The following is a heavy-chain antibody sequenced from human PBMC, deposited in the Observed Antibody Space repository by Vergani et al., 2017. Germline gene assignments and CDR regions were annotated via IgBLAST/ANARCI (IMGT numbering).Heavy chain of an antibody. CDR3: ASGSYNLVVTDY. Sequence: QVQLVESGGGVVQPGRSLRLSCAASGFTFSSYGMHWVRQAPGKGLEWVAVIWYDGSNKYYADSVKGRFTIPRDNSKHTLSLPMNSLRAEDTAVYYCASGSYNLVVTDYWGQGILVSISS. V-gene: IGHV3-33*01. J-gene: IGHJ4*02. CDR2: IWYDGSNK. CDR1: GFTFSSYG. D-gene: IGHD2-21*02.